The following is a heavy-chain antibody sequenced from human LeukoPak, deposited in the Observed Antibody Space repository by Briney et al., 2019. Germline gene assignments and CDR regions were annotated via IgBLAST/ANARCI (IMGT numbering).Heavy chain of an antibody. V-gene: IGHV4-59*02. D-gene: IGHD2-2*01. CDR3: ARVYCSSNSCYLDY. Sequence: SETLSLTCTVSGGSVSSYYWSWLRQPPGKGLEWIGYIYYSGSTKNNPSLKSRVTISVDTPKNQFSLKLTSVTAADTAIYYCARVYCSSNSCYLDYWSQGTLVTVSS. CDR1: GGSVSSYY. CDR2: IYYSGST. J-gene: IGHJ4*02.